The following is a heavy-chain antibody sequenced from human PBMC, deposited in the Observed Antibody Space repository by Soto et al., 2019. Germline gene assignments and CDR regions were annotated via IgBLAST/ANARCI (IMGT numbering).Heavy chain of an antibody. D-gene: IGHD2-15*01. CDR1: AFTFSTYA. V-gene: IGHV3-23*01. CDR3: AKGSIVVLPTSTYDS. J-gene: IGHJ4*02. CDR2: LSGSGAST. Sequence: GGSLRLSCAASAFTFSTYAMSWVRQAPGKGLEWVSGLSGSGASTYYADSVKGRFTISRDNSKNTLYLQMSSLRAEDTAIYYCAKGSIVVLPTSTYDSWGQGTLVTVSS.